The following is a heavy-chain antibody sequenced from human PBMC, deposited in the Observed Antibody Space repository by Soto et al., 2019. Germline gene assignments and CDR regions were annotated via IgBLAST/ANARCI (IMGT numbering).Heavy chain of an antibody. J-gene: IGHJ4*02. D-gene: IGHD2-2*01. CDR3: ARLRVPAAMMWQDYFDY. CDR2: ISAYNGNT. Sequence: ASVKVSCKASGYTFTSYGISWVRQAPGQGLEWMGWISAYNGNTNYAQKLQGRVTMTTDTSTSTAYMELRSLRSDDTAVYYCARLRVPAAMMWQDYFDYWGQGTLVTVSS. CDR1: GYTFTSYG. V-gene: IGHV1-18*01.